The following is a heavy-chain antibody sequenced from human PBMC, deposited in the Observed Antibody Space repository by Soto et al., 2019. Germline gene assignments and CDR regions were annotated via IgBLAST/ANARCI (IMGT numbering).Heavy chain of an antibody. V-gene: IGHV4-34*01. CDR3: ARGSLRFLEWLFSRYYYYGMDV. CDR2: INHSGST. CDR1: GGSFSGYY. Sequence: SETLSLTCAVYGGSFSGYYWSWIRQPPGKGLEWIGEINHSGSTNYNPSLKSRVTISVDTSKNQFSLKLSSVTAADTAVYYCARGSLRFLEWLFSRYYYYGMDVWGQGTTVTAP. J-gene: IGHJ6*02. D-gene: IGHD3-3*01.